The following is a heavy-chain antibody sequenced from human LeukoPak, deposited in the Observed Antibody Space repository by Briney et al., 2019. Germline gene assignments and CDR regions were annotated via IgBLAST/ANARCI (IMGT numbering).Heavy chain of an antibody. D-gene: IGHD3-10*01. Sequence: SVKVSCKASGGTFSSYAISWVRQAPGQGLEWMGGIIPIFGTANYAQKFQGRVTITADESTSTAYMELSSLRSEDTAVYHCARDTMVRGVIMPPFDYWGQGTLVTVSS. J-gene: IGHJ4*02. CDR3: ARDTMVRGVIMPPFDY. V-gene: IGHV1-69*13. CDR1: GGTFSSYA. CDR2: IIPIFGTA.